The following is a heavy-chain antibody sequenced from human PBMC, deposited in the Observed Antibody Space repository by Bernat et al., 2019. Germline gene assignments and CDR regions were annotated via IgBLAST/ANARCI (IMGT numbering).Heavy chain of an antibody. D-gene: IGHD2-21*01. J-gene: IGHJ5*02. CDR2: IYWDDDK. V-gene: IGHV2-5*02. CDR3: AHISPGVVGSATFNWFDP. Sequence: QITLKESGPTLVKPTQTLTLTCTFSGFSLSTSGVGVGWIRQPPGKALEWLALIYWDDDKRYSPSLKSRLTITKDTSKNQVVLTMTNMDPVDTATYYCAHISPGVVGSATFNWFDPGGQGTLVTVSS. CDR1: GFSLSTSGVG.